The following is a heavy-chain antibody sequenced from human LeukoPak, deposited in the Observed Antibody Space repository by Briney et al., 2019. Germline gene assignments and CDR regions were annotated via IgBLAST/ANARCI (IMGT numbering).Heavy chain of an antibody. J-gene: IGHJ6*03. D-gene: IGHD6-6*01. CDR3: ARDSSSSLFDYYYYCMDV. CDR1: GGTFSSYT. V-gene: IGHV1-69*10. Sequence: SVKVSCKASGGTFSSYTISWVRQAPGQGLEWMGRIIPILGIANYAQKFQGRVTITADKSTSTAYMELSSLRSEDTAVYYCARDSSSSLFDYYYYCMDVWGKGTTVTVSS. CDR2: IIPILGIA.